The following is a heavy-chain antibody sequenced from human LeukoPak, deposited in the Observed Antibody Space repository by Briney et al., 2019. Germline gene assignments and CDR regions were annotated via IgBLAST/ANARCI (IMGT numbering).Heavy chain of an antibody. D-gene: IGHD5-18*01. CDR3: ARDRYNSGLRDC. Sequence: GGSLRLSCAASGFTFNSYAMSWVRQAPGKGLEWVSAISGSDGSTYYADSVKGRFTISRDNSKNTLYLQMNSLRAEDTAVYYCARDRYNSGLRDCWGQGTLVTVSS. CDR2: ISGSDGST. CDR1: GFTFNSYA. J-gene: IGHJ4*02. V-gene: IGHV3-23*01.